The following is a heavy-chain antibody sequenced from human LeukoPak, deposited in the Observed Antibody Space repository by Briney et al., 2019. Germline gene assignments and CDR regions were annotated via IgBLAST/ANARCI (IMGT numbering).Heavy chain of an antibody. D-gene: IGHD6-19*01. J-gene: IGHJ4*02. Sequence: SQTLSLTCSVSGGFISSGYYYWGWLRQPAGKGLEWIGRIYTGGSTNYNPSLKSRVTISMDTSKNQFSLKLSSVTAADTAVYYCARDSRMYSSGWYPYWGQGTLVTVSS. CDR2: IYTGGST. V-gene: IGHV4-61*02. CDR1: GGFISSGYYY. CDR3: ARDSRMYSSGWYPY.